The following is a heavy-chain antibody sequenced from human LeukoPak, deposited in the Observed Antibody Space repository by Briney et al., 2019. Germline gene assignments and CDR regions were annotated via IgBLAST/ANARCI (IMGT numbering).Heavy chain of an antibody. CDR1: GFTFSSWW. V-gene: IGHV3-48*04. D-gene: IGHD3-10*01. Sequence: GGSLRLSCAASGFTFSSWWMSWVRQAPGKGLEWVSYISRSGNTVYYADSVKGRFTISRDNARSDLYLQVNRLRAEDTAVYYCAGGFGSYSPDYWGQGTLVTVSS. CDR3: AGGFGSYSPDY. J-gene: IGHJ4*02. CDR2: ISRSGNTV.